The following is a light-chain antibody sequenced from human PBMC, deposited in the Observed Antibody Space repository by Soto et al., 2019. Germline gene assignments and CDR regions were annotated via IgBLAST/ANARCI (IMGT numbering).Light chain of an antibody. Sequence: QSALTQPASVSGSPGQSITISCTGASSDVGGFDHVSWYQQHPGKVPRLLIYDVSSRPSGVSDRFSGSKSGNTASLTISGLQAEDEADYYCNSFTTTNTNVFGTGTRSPS. J-gene: IGLJ1*01. CDR3: NSFTTTNTNV. CDR2: DVS. V-gene: IGLV2-14*03. CDR1: SSDVGGFDH.